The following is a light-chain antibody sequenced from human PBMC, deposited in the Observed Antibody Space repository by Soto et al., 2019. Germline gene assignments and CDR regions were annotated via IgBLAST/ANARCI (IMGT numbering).Light chain of an antibody. CDR2: DAS. V-gene: IGKV3-11*01. CDR3: QQRGKWPEFT. J-gene: IGKJ3*01. CDR1: QTVSHY. Sequence: EIVSTQSPATLSLSPGERATLSCRASQTVSHYLAWYQQKPGQAPRLLIYDASNRATGIPARFSGSGSGTDFTLTISSLEPEDFAVYYCQQRGKWPEFTFGPGTKVEIK.